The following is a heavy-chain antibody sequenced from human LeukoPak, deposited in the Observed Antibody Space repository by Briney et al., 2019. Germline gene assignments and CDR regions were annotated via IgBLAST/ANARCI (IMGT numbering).Heavy chain of an antibody. V-gene: IGHV4-39*01. J-gene: IGHJ4*02. CDR1: GGSISSSSYY. D-gene: IGHD3-10*01. CDR3: ARVQYYYGSGHDY. Sequence: SETLSLTCTVSGGSISSSSYYWGWIRQPPGKGLEWIGSIYYSGSTYYNPSLKSRVTISVDTSKNQFSLKLSSVTAADTAVYYCARVQYYYGSGHDYWGQGTLVTVSS. CDR2: IYYSGST.